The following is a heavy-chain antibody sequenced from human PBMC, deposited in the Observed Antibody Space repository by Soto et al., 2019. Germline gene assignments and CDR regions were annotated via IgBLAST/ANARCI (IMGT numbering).Heavy chain of an antibody. Sequence: ASVTVSCKASGYTFTSSDINWVRQATGQGLEWMGWMNPNSGNTGYAQKFQGRVTMTRNTSISTAYMELSSLRSEDTAVYYCARVGYSSGWDWFDPWGQGTLVTVSS. D-gene: IGHD6-19*01. V-gene: IGHV1-8*01. CDR2: MNPNSGNT. CDR3: ARVGYSSGWDWFDP. J-gene: IGHJ5*02. CDR1: GYTFTSSD.